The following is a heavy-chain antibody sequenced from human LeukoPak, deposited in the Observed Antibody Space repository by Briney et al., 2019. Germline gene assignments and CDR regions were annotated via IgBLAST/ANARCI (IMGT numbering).Heavy chain of an antibody. Sequence: GGSLKLSCAASGFTVSSNYMSWVRQAPGKGLEWVSVIYSGGSTYYADSVKGRFTISRDNSKNTLYLQMNSLRAEDTAVYYCAKFLSRRFGDSTDYWGQGTLVTVSS. CDR3: AKFLSRRFGDSTDY. CDR1: GFTVSSNY. CDR2: IYSGGST. J-gene: IGHJ4*02. D-gene: IGHD3-10*01. V-gene: IGHV3-53*01.